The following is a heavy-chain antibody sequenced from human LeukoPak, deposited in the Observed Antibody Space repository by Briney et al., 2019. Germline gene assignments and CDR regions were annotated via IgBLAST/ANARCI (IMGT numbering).Heavy chain of an antibody. CDR3: AREGRVSGYDFDC. Sequence: GGSLRLSCAASGFTFSSYWMHWVRQAPGKGLVWVSRINSDESSITYADSVKGRFTISRDNAKNTLYLQMNSLRVEDTAVYHCAREGRVSGYDFDCWGQGTLVTVFS. CDR2: INSDESSI. V-gene: IGHV3-74*03. J-gene: IGHJ4*02. D-gene: IGHD5-12*01. CDR1: GFTFSSYW.